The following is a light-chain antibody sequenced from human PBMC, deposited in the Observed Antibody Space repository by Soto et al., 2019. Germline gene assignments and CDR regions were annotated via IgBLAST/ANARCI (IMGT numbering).Light chain of an antibody. V-gene: IGKV1-17*03. J-gene: IGKJ4*01. Sequence: DIQMTQSPSAMSASVGDRVTITCRASWGLSIYLTWFQQKPGKVPKRLIYAASSLPSGVTSRFSASGSGTEFTLTLTSLQGEEFATYFCLQHSSYPLTFGGGTKVEIK. CDR3: LQHSSYPLT. CDR2: AAS. CDR1: WGLSIY.